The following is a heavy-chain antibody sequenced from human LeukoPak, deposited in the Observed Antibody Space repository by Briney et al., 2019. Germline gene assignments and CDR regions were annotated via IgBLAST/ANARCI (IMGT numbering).Heavy chain of an antibody. V-gene: IGHV1-2*06. CDR3: ARGEAAAQQYNWFDP. Sequence: ASVKVSCKASGYTFTGYYMHWVRQAPGQGLEWMGRINPNSGGTNYAQKFQGRVTMTRGTSISTAYMELTRLRSDDTAVYYCARGEAAAQQYNWFDPWGQGTLVTVSS. CDR2: INPNSGGT. D-gene: IGHD6-13*01. J-gene: IGHJ5*02. CDR1: GYTFTGYY.